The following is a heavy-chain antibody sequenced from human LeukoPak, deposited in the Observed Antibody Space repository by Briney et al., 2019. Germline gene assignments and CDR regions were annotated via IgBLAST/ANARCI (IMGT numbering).Heavy chain of an antibody. V-gene: IGHV3-30*02. J-gene: IGHJ4*02. CDR3: ARFGRLYDYVWGSYSIFDY. Sequence: GGSLRLSCAASGFTFSSYGMHWVRQAPGKGLEWVAFIQHDGTNKYYADSLKGRFTISRDNAKNSLYLQMNSLRAEDTAVCYCARFGRLYDYVWGSYSIFDYWGQGTLVTVSS. CDR1: GFTFSSYG. CDR2: IQHDGTNK. D-gene: IGHD3-16*01.